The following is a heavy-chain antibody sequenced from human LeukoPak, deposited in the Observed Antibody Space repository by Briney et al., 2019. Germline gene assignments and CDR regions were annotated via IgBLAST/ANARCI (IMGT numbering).Heavy chain of an antibody. Sequence: ASVKVSCKASGSTFSSYDISWVRQAPGQGLEWMGRIIPIFGTANYAQKFQGRVTITTDESTSTAYMELSSLRSEDTAVYYCARSGGWEEYFDYWGQGTLVTVSS. V-gene: IGHV1-69*05. D-gene: IGHD6-19*01. J-gene: IGHJ4*02. CDR3: ARSGGWEEYFDY. CDR1: GSTFSSYD. CDR2: IIPIFGTA.